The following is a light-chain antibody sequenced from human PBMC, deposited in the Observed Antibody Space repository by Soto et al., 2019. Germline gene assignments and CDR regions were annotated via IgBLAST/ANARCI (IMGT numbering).Light chain of an antibody. V-gene: IGKV3D-15*01. CDR1: QSVSRY. CDR3: QQYYNWWT. Sequence: EIVLTQSPGTLSLSPGERATLSCRASQSVSRYLAWYQQKPGQAPRLLIYDASNRATGIPARFSGSGSGTEFTLTISSLQSEDFAVYHCQQYYNWWTFGQGTKVDIK. J-gene: IGKJ1*01. CDR2: DAS.